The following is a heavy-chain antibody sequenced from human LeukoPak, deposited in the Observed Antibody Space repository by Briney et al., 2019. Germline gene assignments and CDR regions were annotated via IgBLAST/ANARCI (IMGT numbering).Heavy chain of an antibody. CDR2: INHSGST. CDR3: ASQSLRYSGYSFDP. CDR1: GGSFSGYY. V-gene: IGHV4-34*01. Sequence: SETLSLTCAVYGGSFSGYYWSWIRQPPGKGLEWIGEINHSGSTNYNPSLKNRVTISVDTSKNQFSLKLSSVTAADTAVYYCASQSLRYSGYSFDPWGQGTLVTVSS. J-gene: IGHJ5*02. D-gene: IGHD1-26*01.